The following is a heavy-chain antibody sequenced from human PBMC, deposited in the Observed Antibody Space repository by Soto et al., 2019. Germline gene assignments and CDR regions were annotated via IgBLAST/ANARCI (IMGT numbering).Heavy chain of an antibody. J-gene: IGHJ3*02. CDR1: GGSISSYY. D-gene: IGHD3-3*01. CDR2: IYYSGST. Sequence: PSETLSLTCTVSGGSISSYYWSWIRQPPGKGLEWIGYIYYSGSTNYNPSLKSRVTISVDTSKNQFSLKLSSVTAADTAVYYCARGGYDFWSGVSHDAFDIWGQGTMVTVSS. CDR3: ARGGYDFWSGVSHDAFDI. V-gene: IGHV4-59*01.